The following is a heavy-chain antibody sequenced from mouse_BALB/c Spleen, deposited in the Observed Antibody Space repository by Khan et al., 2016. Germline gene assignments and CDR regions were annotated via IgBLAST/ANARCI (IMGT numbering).Heavy chain of an antibody. CDR1: GDSITSGY. D-gene: IGHD1-1*01. J-gene: IGHJ4*01. V-gene: IGHV3-8*02. Sequence: EVQLQESGPSLVKPSQTLSLTCSVTGDSITSGYWNWIRKFPGNKLEYMGYISYSGGTYNNPSLKSRISITRDTSKNQYYLQLNSVTTEDTGTYXCVRYDGSSYVRGMDYWGQGISVTVSS. CDR3: VRYDGSSYVRGMDY. CDR2: ISYSGGT.